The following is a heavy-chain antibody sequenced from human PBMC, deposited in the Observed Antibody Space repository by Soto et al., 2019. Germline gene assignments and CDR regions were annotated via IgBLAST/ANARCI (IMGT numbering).Heavy chain of an antibody. J-gene: IGHJ4*02. CDR3: ASKPNSLYYFDF. D-gene: IGHD4-4*01. V-gene: IGHV4-28*01. CDR2: IFSTGTT. CDR1: GSSINSDYW. Sequence: SETLSLTCGVSGSSINSDYWWGWIRQPPGKGLEWIGYIFSTGTTSYNPSLKSRVTMSVDTSNNQFSLRLNSVTAVDTAVYYCASKPNSLYYFDFWGQGTLVTVSS.